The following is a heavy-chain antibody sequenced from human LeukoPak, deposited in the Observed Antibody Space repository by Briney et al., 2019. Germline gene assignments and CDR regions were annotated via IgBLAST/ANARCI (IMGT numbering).Heavy chain of an antibody. D-gene: IGHD3-22*01. CDR3: ARGLVGRYYYDSSGYYRTHALDI. CDR2: IYASGS. J-gene: IGHJ3*02. Sequence: PSQTLSLTCTVSGGSLSLGSYYWSWIRQPAGKGLEWIGRIYASGSTDYNPSHYNPSLRSRVTISVDTSKSQFSLKLSSVTAADTAVYYCARGLVGRYYYDSSGYYRTHALDIWGQGTMVTVSS. V-gene: IGHV4-61*02. CDR1: GGSLSLGSYY.